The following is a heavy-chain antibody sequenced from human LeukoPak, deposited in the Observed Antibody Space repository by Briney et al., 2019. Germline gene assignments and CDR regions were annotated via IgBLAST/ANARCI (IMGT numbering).Heavy chain of an antibody. J-gene: IGHJ3*02. CDR2: IYYSGST. CDR3: AAGGSGSYPDAFDI. Sequence: SETLSLTCTVSGGSISSYYWSWIRQPPGKGLEWIGYIYYSGSTNYNPSLKSRVTISVDTSKNQFSLKLSSVTAADTAVYYCAAGGSGSYPDAFDIWGQGTMVTVSS. D-gene: IGHD1-26*01. CDR1: GGSISSYY. V-gene: IGHV4-59*01.